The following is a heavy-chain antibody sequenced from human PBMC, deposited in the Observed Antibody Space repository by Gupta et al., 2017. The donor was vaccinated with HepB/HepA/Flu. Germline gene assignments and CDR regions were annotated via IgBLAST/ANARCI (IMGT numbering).Heavy chain of an antibody. CDR2: ISWNSAKI. CDR3: VKXISSGMVPYYFDY. Sequence: EVHLVESGGGLVQPGGSLRLSCVASGFSFDDYVMHWVRQVPGKGLEWVSGISWNSAKIGYADSVKGRFTISRDNAKKSLYLQMNSLRDEDXAVYYCVKXISSGMVPYYFDYWGQGTLVTVSS. CDR1: GFSFDDYV. D-gene: IGHD1-26*01. J-gene: IGHJ4*02. V-gene: IGHV3-9*01.